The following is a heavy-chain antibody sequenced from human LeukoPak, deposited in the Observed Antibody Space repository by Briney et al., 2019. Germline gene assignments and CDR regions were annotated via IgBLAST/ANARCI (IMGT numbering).Heavy chain of an antibody. CDR1: GFTFSSYW. CDR3: ARGVYGMDV. Sequence: GGSLRLSCAASGFTFSSYWMHWVRQAPGKGLVWVSRINSGSTTGYADSVEGRFTISRDNAKNTLYLQMNSLRAEDTAVYYCARGVYGMDVWGQGTTVTVSS. V-gene: IGHV3-74*01. J-gene: IGHJ6*02. CDR2: INSGSTT.